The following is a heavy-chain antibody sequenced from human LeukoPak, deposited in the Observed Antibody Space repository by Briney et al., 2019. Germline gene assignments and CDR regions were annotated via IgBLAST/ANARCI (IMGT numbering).Heavy chain of an antibody. J-gene: IGHJ5*02. CDR2: INHSGST. V-gene: IGHV4-34*01. Sequence: SETLSLTCAVYGGSFSGYYWSWIRQPPGKGLEWTGEINHSGSTNYNPSLKSRVTISVDTSKNQFSLKLSSVTAADTAVYYCARMGYYGSGSWNWFDPWDQGTLVTVSS. D-gene: IGHD3-10*01. CDR1: GGSFSGYY. CDR3: ARMGYYGSGSWNWFDP.